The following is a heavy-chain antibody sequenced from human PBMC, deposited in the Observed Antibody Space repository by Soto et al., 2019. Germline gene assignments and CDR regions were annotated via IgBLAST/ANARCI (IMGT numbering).Heavy chain of an antibody. D-gene: IGHD4-17*01. CDR3: AKADGYYYYYYGMDV. Sequence: EVQLLESGGGLVQPGGSLRLSCAASGFTFSSYAMSWVRQAPGEGLEWVSAISGSGGSTYYAESVKGLFTISRDNSKNTLYLQMNSLRAEDTAVYYCAKADGYYYYYYGMDVWGQGTTVTVSS. V-gene: IGHV3-23*01. CDR1: GFTFSSYA. J-gene: IGHJ6*02. CDR2: ISGSGGST.